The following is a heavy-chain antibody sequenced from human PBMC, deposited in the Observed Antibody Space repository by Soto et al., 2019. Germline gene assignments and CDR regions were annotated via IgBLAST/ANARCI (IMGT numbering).Heavy chain of an antibody. Sequence: GESLRPSCAASGFSFTNFAISWDRQPPGKVLEWVAGIGASGDITWYADSVKGRLSISRDNAKNTLYLQLNSLRLEDTAVYYCAKQDYADRGDDYFDYWGPGTLVTVSS. D-gene: IGHD2-21*02. CDR2: IGASGDIT. V-gene: IGHV3-23*01. CDR3: AKQDYADRGDDYFDY. J-gene: IGHJ4*02. CDR1: GFSFTNFA.